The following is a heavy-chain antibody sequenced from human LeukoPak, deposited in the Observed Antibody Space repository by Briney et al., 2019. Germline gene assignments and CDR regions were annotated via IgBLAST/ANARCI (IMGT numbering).Heavy chain of an antibody. Sequence: GGSLRLSCAASGFTFSSYGMHWVRQAPGKGLEWVAFIRYDGSNKYYADSVKGRFTISRDNSKNTLYLQMNSLRAEDPAVYYCARVNGDYFYYYYYMDVWGKGTTVTVSS. CDR1: GFTFSSYG. CDR3: ARVNGDYFYYYYYMDV. J-gene: IGHJ6*03. V-gene: IGHV3-30*02. CDR2: IRYDGSNK. D-gene: IGHD4-17*01.